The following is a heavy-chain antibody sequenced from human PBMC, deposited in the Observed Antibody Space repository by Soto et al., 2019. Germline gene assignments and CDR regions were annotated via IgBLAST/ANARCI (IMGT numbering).Heavy chain of an antibody. CDR3: AREGICSSTSCPTSPWFDP. J-gene: IGHJ5*02. D-gene: IGHD2-2*01. CDR1: GGTFGSYA. CDR2: IIPIFGTA. Sequence: SVKVSCKASGGTFGSYAISWVRQAPGQGLEWMGGIIPIFGTANYAQKFQGKVTITADESTSTAYMELSSLRSEDTAVYYCAREGICSSTSCPTSPWFDPWGQGTLVTVSS. V-gene: IGHV1-69*13.